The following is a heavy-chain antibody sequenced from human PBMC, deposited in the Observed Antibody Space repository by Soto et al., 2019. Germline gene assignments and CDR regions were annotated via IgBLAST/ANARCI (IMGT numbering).Heavy chain of an antibody. CDR1: GFTFSSYA. Sequence: EVQLLESGGGLVQPGGSLRLSCAASGFTFSSYAMSWVRQAPGKGLQWVSGISASGGSTYYADSVKGRFTISRDNSKNTQYLQMDSLRAEDTAVYYCAKNGYSSGWGRYYFDYWGQGTLVTVSS. CDR3: AKNGYSSGWGRYYFDY. CDR2: ISASGGST. J-gene: IGHJ4*02. D-gene: IGHD6-19*01. V-gene: IGHV3-23*01.